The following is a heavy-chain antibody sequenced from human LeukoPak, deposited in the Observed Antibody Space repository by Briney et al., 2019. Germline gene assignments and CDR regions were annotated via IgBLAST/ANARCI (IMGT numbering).Heavy chain of an antibody. CDR2: ISNRGSPI. CDR3: ARDVVATNYVFDY. D-gene: IGHD5-12*01. Sequence: GGSLRLSCTTSGFTFSSYEMNWVRQAPGKGLEWASYISNRGSPIYYADSVKGRFTISRDNAKNSLYLQMNSLRAEDTAVYYCARDVVATNYVFDYWGQGTLVTVSS. J-gene: IGHJ4*02. V-gene: IGHV3-48*03. CDR1: GFTFSSYE.